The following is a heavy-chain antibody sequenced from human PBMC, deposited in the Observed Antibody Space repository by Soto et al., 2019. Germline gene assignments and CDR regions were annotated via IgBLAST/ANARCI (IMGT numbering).Heavy chain of an antibody. J-gene: IGHJ3*02. V-gene: IGHV3-33*01. Sequence: QVQLVESGGGVVQPGRSLRLSCAASGFSFSSYGMHWVRQAPGKGLEWVAVIWYDGSNKYYADSVKGRFTISRDNSKNTLYLLMNSLRAEDTAVYYCARDGSGDRHAFDIWGQGTMVTVSS. D-gene: IGHD3-10*01. CDR1: GFSFSSYG. CDR3: ARDGSGDRHAFDI. CDR2: IWYDGSNK.